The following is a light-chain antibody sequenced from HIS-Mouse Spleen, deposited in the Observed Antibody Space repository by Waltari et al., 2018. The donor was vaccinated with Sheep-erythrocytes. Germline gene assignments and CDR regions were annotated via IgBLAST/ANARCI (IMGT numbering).Light chain of an antibody. CDR2: EGS. CDR1: SSDVGSYNL. J-gene: IGLJ3*02. CDR3: CSYAGSSTPWV. Sequence: HSALTQPASVSGSPGQSITISCTGTSSDVGSYNLASWYQQHPGKAPKLMCYEGSKRASGVSNRFSGSKYGYTASLTIAGLQAEDEADYYCCSYAGSSTPWVFGGGTKLTVL. V-gene: IGLV2-23*01.